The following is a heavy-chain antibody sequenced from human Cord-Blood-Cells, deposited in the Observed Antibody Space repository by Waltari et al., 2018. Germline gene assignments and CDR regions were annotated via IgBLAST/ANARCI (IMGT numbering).Heavy chain of an antibody. CDR2: IYSSGGT. V-gene: IGHV4-39*01. J-gene: IGHJ3*02. CDR3: ARQYYVFWSGYAFDI. D-gene: IGHD3-3*01. CDR1: GGSISRSTYY. Sequence: QLQLPESGPGLVTPSETLSLTCTVSGGSISRSTYYWGWIRQPPAKGLGWIGSIYSSGGTYYNPSLKCRVTISVDTSKNQFSLKLSSVTAADTAVYYCARQYYVFWSGYAFDIWGQGTMVTVSS.